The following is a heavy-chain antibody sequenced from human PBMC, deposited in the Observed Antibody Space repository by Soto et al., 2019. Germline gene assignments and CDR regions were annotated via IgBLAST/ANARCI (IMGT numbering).Heavy chain of an antibody. Sequence: QVQLVQSGAEVKRPGSSVKVSCKASGDTFTFYSINWVRQAPGLGLEWMGRINPILSMSNYAQRFQGRVPRTADNATSTAYMELSSLRSEDTAIYLCASNHGSGYRAFDYWGQGALVTVSS. CDR1: GDTFTFYS. CDR3: ASNHGSGYRAFDY. D-gene: IGHD3-10*01. CDR2: INPILSMS. J-gene: IGHJ4*02. V-gene: IGHV1-69*02.